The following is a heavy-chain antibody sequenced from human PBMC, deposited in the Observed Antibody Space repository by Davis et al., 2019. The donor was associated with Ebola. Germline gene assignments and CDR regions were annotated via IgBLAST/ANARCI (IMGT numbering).Heavy chain of an antibody. D-gene: IGHD2-15*01. CDR2: ISYDGSNK. J-gene: IGHJ4*02. Sequence: PGGSLRLSCAASGFTFSSYAMHWVRQAPGKGLEWVAVISYDGSNKYYADSVKGRFTISRDNSKNTLYLQMNSLRAEDTAVYYCARGGWSVAAKSLARWGQGTLVTVSS. CDR3: ARGGWSVAAKSLAR. CDR1: GFTFSSYA. V-gene: IGHV3-30-3*01.